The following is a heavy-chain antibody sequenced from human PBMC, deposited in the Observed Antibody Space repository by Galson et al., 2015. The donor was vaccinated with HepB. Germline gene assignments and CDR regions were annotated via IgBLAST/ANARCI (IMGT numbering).Heavy chain of an antibody. CDR3: ARDCSGGSCPDYYYYGMDV. V-gene: IGHV1-46*01. CDR1: GYTFTSYY. CDR2: INPSGGST. J-gene: IGHJ6*02. Sequence: SVKVSCKASGYTFTSYYMHWVRQAPGQGLEWMGIINPSGGSTSYAQKFQGRVTMTRDTSTSTVYMELSSLRSEDTAVYYCARDCSGGSCPDYYYYGMDVWGQGTTVTVSS. D-gene: IGHD2-15*01.